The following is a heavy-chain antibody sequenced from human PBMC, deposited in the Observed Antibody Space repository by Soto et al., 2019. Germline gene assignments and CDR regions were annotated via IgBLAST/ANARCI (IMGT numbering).Heavy chain of an antibody. D-gene: IGHD1-26*01. J-gene: IGHJ5*02. Sequence: ASVKGYCKASGCTFNGYYMLWVRQAPGQGLEWMGGIIPNSGTTNYAQKFQGRVTMTTDKSTSTAYMELSSLRSEDTAVYYCARVARYSGSYFRFDPWGQGTLVTVSS. V-gene: IGHV1-2*02. CDR2: IIPNSGTT. CDR1: GCTFNGYY. CDR3: ARVARYSGSYFRFDP.